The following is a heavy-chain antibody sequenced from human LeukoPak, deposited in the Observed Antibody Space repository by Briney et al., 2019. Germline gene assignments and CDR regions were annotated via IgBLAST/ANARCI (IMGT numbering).Heavy chain of an antibody. CDR2: IYYSGST. J-gene: IGHJ4*02. Sequence: SETLSLTCTVSGGSISSSSYSWGWIRQPPGKGLEWIGSIYYSGSTYYNPSLKSRVTISVDTSKNQFSLKLSSVTAADTAVYYCARHPETHSSSWAFDYWGQGTLVTVSS. V-gene: IGHV4-39*01. D-gene: IGHD6-13*01. CDR3: ARHPETHSSSWAFDY. CDR1: GGSISSSSYS.